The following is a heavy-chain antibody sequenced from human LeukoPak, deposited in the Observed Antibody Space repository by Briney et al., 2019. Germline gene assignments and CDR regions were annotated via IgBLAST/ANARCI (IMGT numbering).Heavy chain of an antibody. V-gene: IGHV3-23*01. D-gene: IGHD5-18*01. J-gene: IGHJ4*02. CDR2: ISGSGGST. Sequence: GGSLRLSCAATGFTFSGYAMSWVRQAPGKGLEWVSAISGSGGSTYYADSVKGRFTISRDNSKNTLYLQMNSLRAEDTAVYYCAKGGYSYGYSYLDYWGQGTLVTVSS. CDR1: GFTFSGYA. CDR3: AKGGYSYGYSYLDY.